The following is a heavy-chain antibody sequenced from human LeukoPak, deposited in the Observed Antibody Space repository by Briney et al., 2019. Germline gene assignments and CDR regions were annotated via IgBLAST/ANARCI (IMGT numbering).Heavy chain of an antibody. CDR1: GFTFSSYS. J-gene: IGHJ5*02. Sequence: GGSLRLSCAASGFTFSSYSMNWVRQAPGKGLEWISGIGSNSVPTVYADSVKGRFTISRDNSKSMLYLQMDSLRVEDTAVYYCAKHCSGYCNTASEKRFDPWGQGTLVTVSS. D-gene: IGHD2-2*03. CDR3: AKHCSGYCNTASEKRFDP. V-gene: IGHV3-23*01. CDR2: IGSNSVPT.